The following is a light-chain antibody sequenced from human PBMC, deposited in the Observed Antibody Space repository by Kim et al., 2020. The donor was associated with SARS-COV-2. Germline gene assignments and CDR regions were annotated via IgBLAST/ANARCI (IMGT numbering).Light chain of an antibody. CDR2: GAS. V-gene: IGKV3-15*01. J-gene: IGKJ2*01. CDR1: QSVSNN. Sequence: EVVMTQSPATLSVSPGDTATLSCRASQSVSNNLAWYQHKPGQDPRLLIYGASTRATGIPARFSGSGSGTDFTLTVSSLQSEDFAIYYCHQYNDWPPGDTFGQGTKLEI. CDR3: HQYNDWPPGDT.